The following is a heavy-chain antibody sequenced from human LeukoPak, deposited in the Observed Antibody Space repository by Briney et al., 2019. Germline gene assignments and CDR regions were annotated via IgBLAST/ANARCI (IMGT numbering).Heavy chain of an antibody. D-gene: IGHD1-26*01. Sequence: SETLSLTWAVSGXSISSTNGWNWVRQPPGKGLEWIGEIYHSGSTNYNPSLKSRVTILVDKSKNQFSLKLSSVTAADTAVYYCARTSGNYLYFFDYWGQGTLVTVSS. CDR3: ARTSGNYLYFFDY. J-gene: IGHJ4*02. CDR1: GXSISSTNG. V-gene: IGHV4-4*02. CDR2: IYHSGST.